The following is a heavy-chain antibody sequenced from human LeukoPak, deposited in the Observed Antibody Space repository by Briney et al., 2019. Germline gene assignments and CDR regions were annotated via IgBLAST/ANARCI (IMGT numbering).Heavy chain of an antibody. Sequence: ASMKVSCKASGYTFTNYGITWVRQAPGQGLEWMGWISAYNGNTNYAQKLQGRVTMTTDTPTSTAYMELKSLTSDDTAVYYCAREARYSYGDYWGQGTLVTVSS. CDR1: GYTFTNYG. V-gene: IGHV1-18*01. J-gene: IGHJ4*02. CDR2: ISAYNGNT. D-gene: IGHD5-18*01. CDR3: AREARYSYGDY.